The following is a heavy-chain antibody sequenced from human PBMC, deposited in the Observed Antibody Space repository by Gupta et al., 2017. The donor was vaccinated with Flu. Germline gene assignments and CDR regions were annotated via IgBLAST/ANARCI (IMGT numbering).Heavy chain of an antibody. CDR1: GFTFSSYE. V-gene: IGHV3-48*03. J-gene: IGHJ4*01. CDR3: ARERDVLRVYFDY. Sequence: EVQLVESGGGLVQPGGSLRLSCAASGFTFSSYEMNWVRQAPGKGLEWVSYTSSSGSKIYYADAVKGRFTISRDNAKNSLYLQMKRLRAEDTAVYYFARERDVLRVYFDYGGHGTMVTVYS. CDR2: TSSSGSKI. D-gene: IGHD4-17*01.